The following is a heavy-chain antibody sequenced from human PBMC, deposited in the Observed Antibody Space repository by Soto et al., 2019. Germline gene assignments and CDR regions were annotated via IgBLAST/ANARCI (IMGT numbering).Heavy chain of an antibody. CDR3: VREDSAWDSRGSFDF. J-gene: IGHJ3*01. Sequence: EVQLLESGGGLVRPGGSLRLSCAASAFTFSNYAMNWVRQAPGKGLEWVSVISGSGGSTSYADSVQGRFTISRDNSKNTLFLQMNSLRAEDTDIYYCVREDSAWDSRGSFDFWGRGTMVTVS. CDR2: ISGSGGST. CDR1: AFTFSNYA. D-gene: IGHD6-19*01. V-gene: IGHV3-23*01.